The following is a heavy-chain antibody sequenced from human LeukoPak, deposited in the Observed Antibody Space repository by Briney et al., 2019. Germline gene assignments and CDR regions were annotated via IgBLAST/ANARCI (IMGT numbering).Heavy chain of an antibody. CDR2: INHSGST. D-gene: IGHD5-18*01. Sequence: SETLSLTCAVYGGSFSGYYWSWIRQPPGKGLEWIGEINHSGSTNYNPSLKSRVTISVDTSKNQFSLKLSPVTAADTAVYYCARVQDTAMVRGVDYWGQGTLVTVSS. CDR1: GGSFSGYY. V-gene: IGHV4-34*01. CDR3: ARVQDTAMVRGVDY. J-gene: IGHJ4*02.